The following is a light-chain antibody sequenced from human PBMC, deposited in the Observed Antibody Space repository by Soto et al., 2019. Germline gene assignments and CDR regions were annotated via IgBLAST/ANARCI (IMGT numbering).Light chain of an antibody. CDR2: TTN. CDR3: VLYMGSGIWV. Sequence: QTVVTQEPSFSLSPGRTVTLTCGLSSGSVSSSYYPSWYQQTPGQSPRTLIYTTNTRSSGVPDRFSRSIVGNKAALTITGAQADDESDYYCVLYMGSGIWVFGGGTKLTVL. V-gene: IGLV8-61*01. J-gene: IGLJ3*02. CDR1: SGSVSSSYY.